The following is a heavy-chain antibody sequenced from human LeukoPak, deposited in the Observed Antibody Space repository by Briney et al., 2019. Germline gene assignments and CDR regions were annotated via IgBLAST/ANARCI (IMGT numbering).Heavy chain of an antibody. Sequence: GESLKISFQGSGYRFTTYWIAWVRQMPGKGLEWMGIVYPSDSDTKYSPSFQGQVTISADKSINTAYLQWSSLKASDTAIYYCARTMIRGLNDAFDIWGQGTMVTVSS. J-gene: IGHJ3*02. CDR1: GYRFTTYW. D-gene: IGHD3-10*01. CDR2: VYPSDSDT. CDR3: ARTMIRGLNDAFDI. V-gene: IGHV5-51*01.